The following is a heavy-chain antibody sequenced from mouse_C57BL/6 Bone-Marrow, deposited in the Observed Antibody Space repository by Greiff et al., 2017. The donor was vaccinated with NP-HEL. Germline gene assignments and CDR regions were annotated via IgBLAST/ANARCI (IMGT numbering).Heavy chain of an antibody. D-gene: IGHD1-1*01. CDR1: GFNIKDYY. Sequence: VQLQQSGAELVRPGASVKLSCTASGFNIKDYYMHWVKQRPEQGLEWIGRIDPEDGDTEYAPKFQGKATMTADTSSNTAYLQLSSLTSEDTAVYYCKNYGSSPWFAYWGQGTLVTVSA. CDR3: KNYGSSPWFAY. J-gene: IGHJ3*01. V-gene: IGHV14-1*01. CDR2: IDPEDGDT.